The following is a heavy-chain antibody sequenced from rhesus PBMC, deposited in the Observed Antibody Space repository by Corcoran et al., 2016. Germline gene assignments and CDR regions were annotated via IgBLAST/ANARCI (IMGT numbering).Heavy chain of an antibody. CDR2: IGGSSGST. CDR3: SREAGTIFDY. J-gene: IGHJ4*01. Sequence: QVQLQESGPGLVKPSETLSLTCAVSGYSISSGYGWSWIRQPPGKGLEWIGYIGGSSGSTNYNPSLKNRVTISMDTSKNQFSLKLNSVTAADTAIYYCSREAGTIFDYWGQGVLVTVSS. CDR1: GYSISSGYG. V-gene: IGHV4-127*01. D-gene: IGHD1-20*01.